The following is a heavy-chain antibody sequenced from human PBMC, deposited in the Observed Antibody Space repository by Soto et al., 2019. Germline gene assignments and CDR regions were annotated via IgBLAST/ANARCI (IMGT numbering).Heavy chain of an antibody. CDR2: IDPSDSYT. D-gene: IGHD3-10*01. CDR1: GYSFTSYW. V-gene: IGHV5-10-1*01. J-gene: IGHJ6*02. CDR3: ARSSFSAFGKYPMDV. Sequence: PGESLKISCKGSGYSFTSYWISWVRQMPGKGLEWMGRIDPSDSYTDYSPSFQGHVTISADKSNSTAYLQWSSLKASDTAMYYCARSSFSAFGKYPMDVWGQGTTVTVSS.